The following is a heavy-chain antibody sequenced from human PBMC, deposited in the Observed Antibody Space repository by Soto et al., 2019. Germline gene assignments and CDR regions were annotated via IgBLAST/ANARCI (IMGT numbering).Heavy chain of an antibody. CDR2: INHSGST. J-gene: IGHJ6*02. D-gene: IGHD2-2*01. V-gene: IGHV4-34*01. CDR3: ARGVDCSSTSCYSLGRYYYYGMDV. CDR1: GGSFSGYY. Sequence: SETLSLTCAVYGGSFSGYYWSWIRQPPGKGLEWIGEINHSGSTNYNPSLKSRVTISVDTSKNQFSLKLSSVTAADTAVYYCARGVDCSSTSCYSLGRYYYYGMDVWGQGTTVTVSS.